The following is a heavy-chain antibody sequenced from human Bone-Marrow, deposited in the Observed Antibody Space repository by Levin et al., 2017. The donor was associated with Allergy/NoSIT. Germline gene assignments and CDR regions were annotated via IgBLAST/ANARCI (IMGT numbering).Heavy chain of an antibody. CDR3: TAGIPTFWSGYYTGYYYYMDV. V-gene: IGHV3-15*01. Sequence: GESLKISCAASGFTFSNARMSWVRQAPGKGLEWVGRIKSEPDGGTTDYAARVKGRFTISRDDSKDMLYLQMNSLKTEDAAMYYCTAGIPTFWSGYYTGYYYYMDVWGKGTPVTVSS. J-gene: IGHJ6*03. CDR2: IKSEPDGGTT. CDR1: GFTFSNAR. D-gene: IGHD3-3*01.